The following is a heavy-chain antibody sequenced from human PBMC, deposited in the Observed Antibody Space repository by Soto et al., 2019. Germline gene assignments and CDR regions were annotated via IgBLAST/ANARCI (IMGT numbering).Heavy chain of an antibody. CDR2: ISYDGSNK. CDR3: AKPFGGYYPGTFDI. V-gene: IGHV3-30*18. Sequence: GGSLRLSRAASGFTFSSYGMHWVRQAPGKGLEWVAVISYDGSNKYYADSVKGRFTISRDNSKNTLYLQMNSLRAEDTAVYYCAKPFGGYYPGTFDIWGQGTMVTVSS. D-gene: IGHD3-16*01. CDR1: GFTFSSYG. J-gene: IGHJ3*02.